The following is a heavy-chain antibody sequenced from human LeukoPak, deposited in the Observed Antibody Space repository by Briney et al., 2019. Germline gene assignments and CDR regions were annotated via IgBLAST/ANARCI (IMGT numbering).Heavy chain of an antibody. CDR1: GFTFSSYA. CDR3: ATLLPASRHYFQN. Sequence: GGSLRLSCAASGFTFSSYAMHWVRQAPGKGLEWVAVISYDGSNKYYADSVKGRFTISRDNSKNTLYLQMTSLRVEDTAFYYCATLLPASRHYFQNWGQGALVTVSS. D-gene: IGHD2-15*01. J-gene: IGHJ4*02. CDR2: ISYDGSNK. V-gene: IGHV3-30*14.